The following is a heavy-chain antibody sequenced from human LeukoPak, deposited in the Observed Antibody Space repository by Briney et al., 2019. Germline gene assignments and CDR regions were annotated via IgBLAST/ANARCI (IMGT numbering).Heavy chain of an antibody. CDR3: ASRYCSGGSCYSGSWFDP. CDR2: IYYSGST. D-gene: IGHD2-15*01. Sequence: SHTLSLTCTLSGGSINRGDYYWSWIRQPPAKGLECIGYIYYSGSTYYNPSLKSQVPISVDTSKNQFSLKLSSVTAADTAVYYCASRYCSGGSCYSGSWFDPWGQGTLVTVSS. V-gene: IGHV4-30-4*01. CDR1: GGSINRGDYY. J-gene: IGHJ5*02.